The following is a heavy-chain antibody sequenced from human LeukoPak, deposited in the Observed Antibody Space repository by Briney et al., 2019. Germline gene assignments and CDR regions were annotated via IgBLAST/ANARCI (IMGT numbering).Heavy chain of an antibody. CDR3: AKGAPGDYYESSGYFDY. CDR1: GFAFSSYA. Sequence: GGSLRLSCAASGFAFSSYAMSWVRQAPGKGLEWVSAISGSGGSTYYADSVKGRFTISRDNSKNTLYLQMNSLRAEDTAVYYCAKGAPGDYYESSGYFDYWGQGTLVTVSS. CDR2: ISGSGGST. D-gene: IGHD3-22*01. J-gene: IGHJ4*02. V-gene: IGHV3-23*01.